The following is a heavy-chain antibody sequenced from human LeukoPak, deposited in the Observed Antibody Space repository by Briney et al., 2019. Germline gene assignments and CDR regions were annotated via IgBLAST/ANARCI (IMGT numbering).Heavy chain of an antibody. CDR3: ARCIAAAGTTFILPRSNYYYMDV. J-gene: IGHJ6*03. CDR1: GFTFSSYS. D-gene: IGHD6-13*01. CDR2: ISSSSSYI. Sequence: GGSLRLSCAASGFTFSSYSMNWVRQAPGKGLEWVSSISSSSSYIYYADSVKGRFTISRDNAKNSLYLQMNSLRAEDTAVYYCARCIAAAGTTFILPRSNYYYMDVWGKGTTVTVSS. V-gene: IGHV3-21*01.